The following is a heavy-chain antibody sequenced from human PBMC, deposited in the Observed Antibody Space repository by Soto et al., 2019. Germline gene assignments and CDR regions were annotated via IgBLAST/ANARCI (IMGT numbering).Heavy chain of an antibody. CDR1: GFSLSTSGVG. CDR3: AHQGSGSYPAY. D-gene: IGHD3-10*01. Sequence: SGPTLVKPTQTLTLTCTFSGFSLSTSGVGVVWIRQPPGKALEWLALIYWNDDKRYSPSLKSRLTITKVTSKNQVVLTMTNMDPVDTATYYCAHQGSGSYPAYWGQGTLVTVSS. V-gene: IGHV2-5*01. J-gene: IGHJ4*02. CDR2: IYWNDDK.